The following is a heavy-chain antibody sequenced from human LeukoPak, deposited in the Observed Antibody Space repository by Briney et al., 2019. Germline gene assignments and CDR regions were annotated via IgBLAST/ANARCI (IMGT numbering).Heavy chain of an antibody. CDR3: ARVEAGLRVASFDY. CDR2: IYYSGST. D-gene: IGHD5-12*01. CDR1: GGSISSGDYY. Sequence: SQTLSLTCTVSGGSISSGDYYWSWIRQPPGKGLERIGYIYYSGSTYYNPSLKSRVIISVGASKSQFSLKLSSVTAADTAVYYCARVEAGLRVASFDYWGQGTLVTVSS. J-gene: IGHJ4*02. V-gene: IGHV4-30-4*01.